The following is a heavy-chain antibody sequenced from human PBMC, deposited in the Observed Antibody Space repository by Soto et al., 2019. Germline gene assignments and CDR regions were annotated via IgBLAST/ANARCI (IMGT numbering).Heavy chain of an antibody. Sequence: QVQLVQSGAEVKKPWPSVTVSCTASGGTFSSYAISWVRQAPGQGLELMGGIITIFGTANYSQKFQGRVTITADESTSTAYMELSSLISEATAVYYCARGGNYYDSSGNFDYWGQGTLVTVSS. CDR3: ARGGNYYDSSGNFDY. V-gene: IGHV1-69*01. D-gene: IGHD3-22*01. CDR1: GGTFSSYA. CDR2: IITIFGTA. J-gene: IGHJ4*02.